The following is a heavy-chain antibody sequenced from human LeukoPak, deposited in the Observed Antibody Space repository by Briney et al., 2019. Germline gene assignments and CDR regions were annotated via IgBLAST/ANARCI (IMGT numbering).Heavy chain of an antibody. D-gene: IGHD6-19*01. Sequence: GASVKVSCKASGYTFTSYDINWVRQATGQGLEWMGWMNPNSGNTGYAQKFQGRVTMTRNTSISTAYMELSSLRSEDTAVYYCARGLGSGWCYYYYGMDVWGQGTTVTVSS. CDR3: ARGLGSGWCYYYYGMDV. CDR1: GYTFTSYD. CDR2: MNPNSGNT. V-gene: IGHV1-8*01. J-gene: IGHJ6*02.